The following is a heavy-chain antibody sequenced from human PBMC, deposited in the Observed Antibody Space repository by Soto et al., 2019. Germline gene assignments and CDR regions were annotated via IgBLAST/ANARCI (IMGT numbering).Heavy chain of an antibody. Sequence: QVHLVQSGAEVKKPGASVKVSCKASGYTFTSYGITWVRQAPGQGLEWMGWISAHNGNTDYAQKLQGRAIVTRDTSTCTASMELRSLISDDTAVYYCARGRYGEYWGQGAGVSVSS. D-gene: IGHD3-10*01. J-gene: IGHJ4*02. V-gene: IGHV1-18*01. CDR3: ARGRYGEY. CDR1: GYTFTSYG. CDR2: ISAHNGNT.